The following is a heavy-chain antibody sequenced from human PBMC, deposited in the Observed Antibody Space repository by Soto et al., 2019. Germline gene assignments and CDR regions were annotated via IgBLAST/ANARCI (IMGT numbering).Heavy chain of an antibody. D-gene: IGHD6-6*01. CDR2: ISGGGDST. CDR1: GVFFSNYH. CDR3: VKYGGAAARPTFYYGLDV. Sequence: EVQLLESGGALVQPGGSLRLSCAASGVFFSNYHMSWVRQSPGKGLQWVAAISGGGDSTYYADSVKGRFPISRDNSENTLWLQMNSLRAGDTAVYYCVKYGGAAARPTFYYGLDVWGQGTTVTVSS. J-gene: IGHJ6*02. V-gene: IGHV3-23*01.